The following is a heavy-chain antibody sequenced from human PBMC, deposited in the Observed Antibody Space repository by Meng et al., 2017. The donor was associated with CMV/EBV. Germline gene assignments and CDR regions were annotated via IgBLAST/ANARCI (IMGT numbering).Heavy chain of an antibody. CDR1: GFTFSNAW. CDR2: IKSQTDGGTP. D-gene: IGHD3-3*01. V-gene: IGHV3-15*01. Sequence: CAALGFTFSNAWMIRVRQPPGKRLEWVVRIKSQTDGGTPDYAAPVKCRFTISRDDSKNTLYLQMNSLKTEDTAVYYCTTDGDNDFWSGYYYPGIDVWGQGTTVTVSS. J-gene: IGHJ6*02. CDR3: TTDGDNDFWSGYYYPGIDV.